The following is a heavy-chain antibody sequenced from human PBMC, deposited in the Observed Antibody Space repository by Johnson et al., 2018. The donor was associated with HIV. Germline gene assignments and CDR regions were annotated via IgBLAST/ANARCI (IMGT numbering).Heavy chain of an antibody. D-gene: IGHD1-7*01. CDR2: ISYDGSNK. J-gene: IGHJ3*02. CDR1: GFTFSSYA. V-gene: IGHV3-30*14. CDR3: ARARDWNYGDI. Sequence: QVQLVESGGGVVQPGRSLRLSCAASGFTFSSYAMHWVRQAPGKGLEWVAVISYDGSNKYYADSVKARFTISRDNSKNTLYLQMNSLRAEDTAVYYCARARDWNYGDIWGQGTMVTVSS.